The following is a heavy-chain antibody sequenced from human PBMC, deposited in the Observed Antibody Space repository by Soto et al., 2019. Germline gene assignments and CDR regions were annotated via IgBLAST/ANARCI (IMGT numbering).Heavy chain of an antibody. Sequence: QLQLQESGSGLVKPSQTLSLTCAVSGGSISSGHYFWSWIRQPPGKGLEWIGYIYHSGSTNYNPSLKSRVTRSVDRSKNQLSLKLSSVTAADTAVYYCARDSRTSGWYDSWYFDLWGRGTLVTVSS. CDR1: GGSISSGHYF. D-gene: IGHD6-19*01. CDR3: ARDSRTSGWYDSWYFDL. CDR2: IYHSGST. J-gene: IGHJ2*01. V-gene: IGHV4-30-2*01.